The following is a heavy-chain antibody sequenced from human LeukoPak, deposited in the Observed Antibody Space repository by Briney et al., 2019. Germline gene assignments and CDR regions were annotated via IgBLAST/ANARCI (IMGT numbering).Heavy chain of an antibody. CDR1: GFTFSSYA. D-gene: IGHD1-26*01. J-gene: IGHJ4*02. Sequence: GGSLRLSCAASGFTFSSYAMSWVRQAPGKGLEWVSAISGSGGSTYYADSVKGRFTISRDNSKNTLYLQMNSLRAEDTAVYYCAKDPGSYYEVYYFDYWGQGTLVTVSS. V-gene: IGHV3-23*01. CDR3: AKDPGSYYEVYYFDY. CDR2: ISGSGGST.